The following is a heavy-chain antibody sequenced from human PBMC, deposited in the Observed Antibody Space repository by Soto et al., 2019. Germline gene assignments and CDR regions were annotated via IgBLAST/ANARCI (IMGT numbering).Heavy chain of an antibody. CDR1: GFYLSSSG. V-gene: IGHV3-33*01. Sequence: QVQLVESGGGVIQPGRSLRLSCAASGFYLSSSGMHWVRQAPGKGLEWVAVIYYDESDKVYSDSVRGRFTVSKDDSKNTLYLQMTSQRAEDTAMYFCARSRDGYNHGLNSWGQGTLVTVSS. CDR3: ARSRDGYNHGLNS. CDR2: IYYDESDK. D-gene: IGHD5-12*01. J-gene: IGHJ4*02.